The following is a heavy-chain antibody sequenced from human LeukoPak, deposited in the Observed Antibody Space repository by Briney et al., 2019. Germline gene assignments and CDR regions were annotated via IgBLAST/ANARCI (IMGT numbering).Heavy chain of an antibody. Sequence: SETLSLTCAVYGGSFSGYYWSWIRQPPGKGLEWIGEINHSGSTNYNPSLKSRVTISVDTSKNQFSLKLSSVTAADTAVYYCARVPFYDYVWGSYRYYAMDVWGKGTTVTVSS. CDR1: GGSFSGYY. D-gene: IGHD3-16*02. V-gene: IGHV4-34*01. CDR3: ARVPFYDYVWGSYRYYAMDV. J-gene: IGHJ6*04. CDR2: INHSGST.